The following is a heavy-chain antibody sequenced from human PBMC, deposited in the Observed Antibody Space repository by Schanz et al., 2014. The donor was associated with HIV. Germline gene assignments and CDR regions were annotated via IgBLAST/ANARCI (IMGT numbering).Heavy chain of an antibody. V-gene: IGHV3-33*01. CDR2: IWYDGTNI. CDR1: GFTFRNFG. J-gene: IGHJ5*02. CDR3: AREYYSRNWNWFDP. D-gene: IGHD6-13*01. Sequence: QEQLVESEGGVVQPGKSLRLSCAASGFTFRNFGMHWVRQAPGKGLEWVAVIWYDGTNIDYADSVKGRFTVSRDNSKNMLYLQMNSLRAEDTAVYYCAREYYSRNWNWFDPWGQGTLVTVSS.